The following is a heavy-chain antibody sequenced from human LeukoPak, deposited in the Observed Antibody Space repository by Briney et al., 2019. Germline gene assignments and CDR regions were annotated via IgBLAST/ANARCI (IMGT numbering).Heavy chain of an antibody. Sequence: PSETLSLTCTVSGDSISSNSYYWGWIRQPPGKGLEWIGSIYNSGSTYYNPSLKSRVTISIDTSSIQFSLKLSSVTAADTALYYCARQDSAGYHDYWGQGTLVTVSS. J-gene: IGHJ4*02. CDR1: GDSISSNSYY. CDR3: ARQDSAGYHDY. V-gene: IGHV4-39*01. D-gene: IGHD3-22*01. CDR2: IYNSGST.